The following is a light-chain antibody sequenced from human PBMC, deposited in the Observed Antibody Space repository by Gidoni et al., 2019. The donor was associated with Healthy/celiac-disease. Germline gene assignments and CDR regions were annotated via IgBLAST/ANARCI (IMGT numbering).Light chain of an antibody. Sequence: EIVLTQSPGTLSLSPGERATLSCRASQSVSSSYLAWYQQTPGQAPRLLIYVASSRATGIPDRFSGSGSGTDFTLTIRRLEPEDFAVYYCQQYGSSPMYSFGQGTKLEIK. CDR3: QQYGSSPMYS. J-gene: IGKJ2*03. CDR2: VAS. V-gene: IGKV3-20*01. CDR1: QSVSSSY.